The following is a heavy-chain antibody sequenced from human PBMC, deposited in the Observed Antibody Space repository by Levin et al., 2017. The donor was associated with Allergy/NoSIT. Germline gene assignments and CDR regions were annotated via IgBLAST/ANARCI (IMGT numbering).Heavy chain of an antibody. V-gene: IGHV1-2*06. J-gene: IGHJ6*02. CDR2: INPNSGGT. CDR1: GYTFTGYY. D-gene: IGHD6-19*01. Sequence: GESLKISCQASGYTFTGYYMHWVRQAPGQGLEWMGRINPNSGGTDYAQKFQGRVTMTRDTSISTAYMELSRLRSDDTAVYYCARGAVAGTYYYGMDVWGQGTTVTVSS. CDR3: ARGAVAGTYYYGMDV.